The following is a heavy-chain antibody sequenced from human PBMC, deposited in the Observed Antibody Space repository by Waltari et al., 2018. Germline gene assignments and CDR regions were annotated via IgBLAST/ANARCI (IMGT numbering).Heavy chain of an antibody. D-gene: IGHD4-17*01. CDR3: ARGTVIDY. CDR1: GGSFSGYY. V-gene: IGHV4-34*01. Sequence: QVQLQQWGAGLLKPSETLSLTCAVSGGSFSGYYWSWIRQPPGKGLEWIGEINHSGSTNYNPSLKSRVTISVDTSKNQFSLKLSSVTAADTAVYYCARGTVIDYWGQGTLVTVSS. CDR2: INHSGST. J-gene: IGHJ4*02.